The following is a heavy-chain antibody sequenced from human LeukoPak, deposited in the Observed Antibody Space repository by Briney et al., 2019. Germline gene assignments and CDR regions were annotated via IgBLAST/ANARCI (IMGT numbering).Heavy chain of an antibody. Sequence: GGSLRLSCAASGFTFSDYYVDWVRQAPGKGLEWIGRSKNRAQNYITQYAAFVQGRFTISRDDSKNSLYLQINTLKTEDTAVYYCARDDGGQGDYWGQGTLVTVPS. CDR3: ARDDGGQGDY. CDR2: SKNRAQNYIT. V-gene: IGHV3-72*01. J-gene: IGHJ4*02. D-gene: IGHD2-15*01. CDR1: GFTFSDYY.